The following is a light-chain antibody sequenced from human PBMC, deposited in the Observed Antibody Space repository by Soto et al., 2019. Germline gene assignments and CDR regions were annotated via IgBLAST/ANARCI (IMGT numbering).Light chain of an antibody. CDR1: QSVLYSSNNKNY. Sequence: DIVMTQSPDSLAVSLGERATINCKSSQSVLYSSNNKNYLAWYQQKPGQPPKLLIYWASTRESGVPDRFSGSGSGTDFTLTISSLQAEDVAVYYCQQYYSFLTFGGGTRVEIK. CDR3: QQYYSFLT. J-gene: IGKJ4*01. CDR2: WAS. V-gene: IGKV4-1*01.